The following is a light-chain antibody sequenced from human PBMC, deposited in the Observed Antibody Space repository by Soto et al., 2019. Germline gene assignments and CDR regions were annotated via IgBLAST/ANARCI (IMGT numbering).Light chain of an antibody. J-gene: IGKJ1*01. Sequence: EIVLTQSPGTLSLSPGERATLSCRASQSISSSYLAWYKHKHGXXPXXXXXXXXXXXTXITARFIGSGSGTDFTLTITRLEPEDSAFYYCHHYGRSLWTFGQGTKVDIK. CDR2: XXX. CDR1: QSISSSY. V-gene: IGKV3-20*01. CDR3: HHYGRSLWT.